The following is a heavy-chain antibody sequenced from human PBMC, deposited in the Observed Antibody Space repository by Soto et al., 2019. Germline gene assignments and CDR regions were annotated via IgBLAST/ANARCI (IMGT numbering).Heavy chain of an antibody. CDR3: AKDFGISSSWTEGSFDI. Sequence: EVQLVESGGGLVQPGRSLRLSCAASGFTFDDYAMHWVRQAPGKGLAWVSGISWNSGSIGYADSVKGRFTISRDNAKNSLYLQMNSLRAEDTALYYCAKDFGISSSWTEGSFDIWGQGTMVTVSS. D-gene: IGHD6-13*01. CDR2: ISWNSGSI. J-gene: IGHJ3*02. V-gene: IGHV3-9*01. CDR1: GFTFDDYA.